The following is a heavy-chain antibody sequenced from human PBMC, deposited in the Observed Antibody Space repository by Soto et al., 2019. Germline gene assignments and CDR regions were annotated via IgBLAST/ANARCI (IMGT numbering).Heavy chain of an antibody. D-gene: IGHD1-26*01. Sequence: DVQLVESGGGLVKPGGSLRLSCAASGFTFSTYTMNWVRQAPGKGLEWVSSISSSGTYINYADSLKGRFTVSRDNAKNSLYQKRNGLRAEDPAVYYCGREGWRVGAGGVVRTVFDFWGQGPRVPVSS. J-gene: IGHJ4*02. CDR3: GREGWRVGAGGVVRTVFDF. CDR1: GFTFSTYT. CDR2: ISSSGTYI. V-gene: IGHV3-21*01.